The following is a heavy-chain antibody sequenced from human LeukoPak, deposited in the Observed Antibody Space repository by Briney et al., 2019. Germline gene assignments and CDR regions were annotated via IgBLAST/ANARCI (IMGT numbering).Heavy chain of an antibody. CDR1: GGSLSSGGYY. Sequence: PSETLSLTCTVSGGSLSSGGYYWSWIRQPPGKGLEWIGYIYHSGSTYYNPSLKSRVTISVDRSKNQFSLKLSSVTAADTAVYYCARMYSSSSSFDYWGQGTLVTVSS. V-gene: IGHV4-30-2*01. J-gene: IGHJ4*02. CDR2: IYHSGST. D-gene: IGHD6-6*01. CDR3: ARMYSSSSSFDY.